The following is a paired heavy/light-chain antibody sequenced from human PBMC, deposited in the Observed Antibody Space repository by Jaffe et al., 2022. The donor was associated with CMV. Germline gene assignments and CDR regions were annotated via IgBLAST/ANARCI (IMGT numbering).Heavy chain of an antibody. D-gene: IGHD1-26*01. J-gene: IGHJ3*02. Sequence: EVQLVQSGAEVKKPGESLKISCKGSGYSFSSYWIGWVRQMPGKGLEWMGIIYPGDSDTRYSPSFEGQVTISVDKSISAAYLQWSSLKASDTAMYYCARHRIVGATPDAFDIWGQGTMVTVSS. CDR1: GYSFSSYW. V-gene: IGHV5-51*01. CDR3: ARHRIVGATPDAFDI. CDR2: IYPGDSDT.
Light chain of an antibody. V-gene: IGKV1-9*01. CDR2: AAS. CDR1: QGIRSY. Sequence: DIQLTQSPSFLSASVGDRVTITCRASQGIRSYLAWYQQKPGKAPKLLLYAASTLQSGVPSRFSGSGSGTEFTLTISSLQPEDFASYYCQQLNGYPPTFGGGTKVEIK. J-gene: IGKJ4*01. CDR3: QQLNGYPPT.